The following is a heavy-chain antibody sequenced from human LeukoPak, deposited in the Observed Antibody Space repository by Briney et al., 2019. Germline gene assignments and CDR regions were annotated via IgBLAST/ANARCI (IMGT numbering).Heavy chain of an antibody. D-gene: IGHD6-13*01. V-gene: IGHV4-39*01. J-gene: IGHJ4*02. CDR1: GGSISSSSYY. CDR3: ARRGAGAGILFYFDY. Sequence: SETLSLTCTVSGGSISSSSYYWGWIRQPPGKGLEWIGSIYYSGSTYYNPSLKSRVTISVDTSKNQFSLKLSSVTAADTAVYYCARRGAGAGILFYFDYWGQGTLVTVSS. CDR2: IYYSGST.